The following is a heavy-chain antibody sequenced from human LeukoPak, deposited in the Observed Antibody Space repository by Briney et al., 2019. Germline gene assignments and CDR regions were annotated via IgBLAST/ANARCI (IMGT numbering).Heavy chain of an antibody. D-gene: IGHD3-9*01. J-gene: IGHJ4*02. CDR2: IIPIFGTA. CDR1: GGTFSSYA. Sequence: SVKVSCKASGGTFSSYAISWVRQAPGQGLEWMGGIIPIFGTANYAQKFQGRVTITADESTSTAYMELSSLRSENTAVYYCARAINYDILAGYYNYYFDYWGQGTLVTVSS. CDR3: ARAINYDILAGYYNYYFDY. V-gene: IGHV1-69*01.